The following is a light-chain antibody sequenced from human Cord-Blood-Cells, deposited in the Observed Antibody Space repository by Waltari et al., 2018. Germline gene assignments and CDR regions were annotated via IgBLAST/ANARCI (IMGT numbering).Light chain of an antibody. Sequence: DIVMTQSPDSLAVSLGERATINCKSSQSVLYSSNNKNYLAWYQQKPGQPPKLLIYWGSTRESWVPDRFSGSGSGTDFTLTISSLQAEDVAVYYCQQYYSTPYTFGQGTKLEIK. CDR2: WGS. V-gene: IGKV4-1*01. CDR1: QSVLYSSNNKNY. J-gene: IGKJ2*01. CDR3: QQYYSTPYT.